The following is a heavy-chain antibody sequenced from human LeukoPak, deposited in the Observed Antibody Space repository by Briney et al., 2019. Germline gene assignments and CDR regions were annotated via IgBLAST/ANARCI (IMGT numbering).Heavy chain of an antibody. CDR3: AKDRQVFGVVAYFDY. D-gene: IGHD3-3*01. CDR1: GFTFSSNA. V-gene: IGHV3-23*01. J-gene: IGHJ4*02. Sequence: GGSLRLSCAASGFTFSSNAMSWVRQAPGKGLEWVSAISGSGGSTYYADSVKGRFTISRDNSKNTLYLQMNSLRAEDTAVYYCAKDRQVFGVVAYFDYWGQGTLVTVSS. CDR2: ISGSGGST.